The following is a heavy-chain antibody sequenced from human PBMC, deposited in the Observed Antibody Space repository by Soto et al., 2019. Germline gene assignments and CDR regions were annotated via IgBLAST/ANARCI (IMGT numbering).Heavy chain of an antibody. J-gene: IGHJ4*02. D-gene: IGHD3-10*01. V-gene: IGHV1-69*01. CDR2: IIPIFGTA. Sequence: QVQLVQSGAEVKKPGSSVKVSCKASGGTFSSYAISWVRQAPGQGLEWMGGIIPIFGTANYAQKFQGRVTITADESTSTAYMELRSLRSEDTAVYYCARSGARYYGSGSYYDYWGQGTLVTVSS. CDR3: ARSGARYYGSGSYYDY. CDR1: GGTFSSYA.